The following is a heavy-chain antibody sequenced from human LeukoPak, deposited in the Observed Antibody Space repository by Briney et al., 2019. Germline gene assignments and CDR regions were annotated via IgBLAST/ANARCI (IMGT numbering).Heavy chain of an antibody. CDR3: ARDIEAVGATLYFDY. Sequence: GGSLRLSCAASGFTFSNYALSWVRQAPGRGLEYVSAITGSGGGTYYTDSVKGRFTISRDNSGNTLYLQMNSLRAEDTAVYYCARDIEAVGATLYFDYWGQGTLVTVSS. V-gene: IGHV3-23*01. CDR2: ITGSGGGT. D-gene: IGHD1-26*01. CDR1: GFTFSNYA. J-gene: IGHJ4*02.